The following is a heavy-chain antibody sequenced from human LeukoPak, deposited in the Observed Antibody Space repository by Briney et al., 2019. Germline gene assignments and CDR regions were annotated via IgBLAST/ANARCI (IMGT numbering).Heavy chain of an antibody. V-gene: IGHV3-23*01. CDR2: ISGSVSST. D-gene: IGHD3-22*01. J-gene: IGHJ4*02. CDR1: GFTFSSYG. CDR3: AKGNYQYDSSGHTALDY. Sequence: GGSLRLSCAASGFTFSSYGMSWVRQAPGKGLEWVSCISGSVSSTDYADSVKGRFTISRDNSKNTLYLQMNSLRAEDTAVYYCAKGNYQYDSSGHTALDYWGQGTLVTVS.